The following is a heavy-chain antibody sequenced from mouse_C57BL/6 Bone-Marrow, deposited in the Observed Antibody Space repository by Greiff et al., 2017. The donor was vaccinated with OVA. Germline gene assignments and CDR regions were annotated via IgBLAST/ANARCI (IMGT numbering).Heavy chain of an antibody. CDR1: GYTFTSYW. D-gene: IGHD2-3*01. CDR3: AREGLLRAMDY. Sequence: QVQLQQPGAELVRPGSSVKLSCKASGYTFTSYWMDWVKQRPGQGLEWIGNIYPSDSETHYNQKFKDKATLTVDESSSTAYMQLSSLTSEDSVVYYCAREGLLRAMDYWGQGTSVTVSS. CDR2: IYPSDSET. V-gene: IGHV1-61*01. J-gene: IGHJ4*01.